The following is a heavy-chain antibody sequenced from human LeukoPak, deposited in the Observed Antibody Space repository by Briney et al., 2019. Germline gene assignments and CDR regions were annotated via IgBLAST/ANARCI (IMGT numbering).Heavy chain of an antibody. CDR1: GYSFTSYW. Sequence: HGESLKISCKGSGYSFTSYWIGWVRQMPGKGLEWMGIIYPGDSDTRYSPSFQGQVTISADKSISTAYLQWSSLKASDTAMYYCASTRKDIAAAGTREAFDIWGQGTMVTVSS. V-gene: IGHV5-51*01. J-gene: IGHJ3*02. CDR2: IYPGDSDT. D-gene: IGHD6-13*01. CDR3: ASTRKDIAAAGTREAFDI.